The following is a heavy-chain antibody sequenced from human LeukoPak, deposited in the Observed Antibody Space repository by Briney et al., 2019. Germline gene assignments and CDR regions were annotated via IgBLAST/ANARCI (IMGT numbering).Heavy chain of an antibody. D-gene: IGHD3-22*01. V-gene: IGHV3-53*01. Sequence: GSMRLSCAASGFTVSSNYMSWVRPAPGKGLGWVSVIYSGGSTYYADSVKGRVTISRDNSKNTLYLQMNSLRAEDTAVYYCARVRRYYDSSGYPGFYFDYWGQGTLVTVSS. CDR1: GFTVSSNY. CDR3: ARVRRYYDSSGYPGFYFDY. CDR2: IYSGGST. J-gene: IGHJ4*02.